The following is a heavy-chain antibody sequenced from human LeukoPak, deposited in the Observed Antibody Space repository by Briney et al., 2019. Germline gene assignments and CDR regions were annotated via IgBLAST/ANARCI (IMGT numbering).Heavy chain of an antibody. D-gene: IGHD3-10*02. V-gene: IGHV3-11*04. CDR1: GFIFSDHY. J-gene: IGHJ6*04. CDR2: ISSSGSTI. Sequence: GGSLRLSCAASGFIFSDHYIDWVRQAPGKGLEWVSYISSSGSTIYYADSVKGRFTISRDNAKNSLYLQMNSLRAEDTAVYYCAELGITMIGGVWGKGTTVTISS. CDR3: AELGITMIGGV.